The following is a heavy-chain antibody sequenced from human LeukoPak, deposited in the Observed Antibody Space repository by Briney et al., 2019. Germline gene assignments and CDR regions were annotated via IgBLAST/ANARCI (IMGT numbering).Heavy chain of an antibody. Sequence: PSETLSLTCAVYGGSFSGYYWSWIRQPPGKGLEGIGEINHSGSTNYNPSLKSRVTISVDTSKNQFSLKLSSVTAADTAVYYCARILSAAGTSAFDIWGQGTMVTVSS. V-gene: IGHV4-34*01. CDR1: GGSFSGYY. J-gene: IGHJ3*02. D-gene: IGHD6-13*01. CDR2: INHSGST. CDR3: ARILSAAGTSAFDI.